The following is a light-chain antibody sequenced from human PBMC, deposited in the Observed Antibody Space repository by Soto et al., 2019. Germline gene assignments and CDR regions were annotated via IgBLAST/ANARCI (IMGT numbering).Light chain of an antibody. J-gene: IGLJ1*01. V-gene: IGLV2-14*03. CDR2: DVT. Sequence: QSVLTQPASVSGSPGQSITISCIGTSSDVGGSNFVSWYQHHPGKAPKLIIYDVTNRPSGISNRFSGSKSGNTASLTISGLQAEDEADYYCTSYTSSTTYVFGTGPKVTVL. CDR1: SSDVGGSNF. CDR3: TSYTSSTTYV.